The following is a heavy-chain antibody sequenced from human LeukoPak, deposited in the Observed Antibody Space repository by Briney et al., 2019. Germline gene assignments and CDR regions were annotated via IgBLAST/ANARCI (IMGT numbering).Heavy chain of an antibody. Sequence: GGSPRLSCAASGFTFSSYWMSWVRQAPGKGLEWVANIKKDGSEKYYVDSVKGRFTISRDNAKNSLYLQMNSLRAEDTAVYYCARDRDIAVAGTGRFDPWGQGTLVTDSS. J-gene: IGHJ5*02. CDR3: ARDRDIAVAGTGRFDP. V-gene: IGHV3-7*01. D-gene: IGHD6-19*01. CDR1: GFTFSSYW. CDR2: IKKDGSEK.